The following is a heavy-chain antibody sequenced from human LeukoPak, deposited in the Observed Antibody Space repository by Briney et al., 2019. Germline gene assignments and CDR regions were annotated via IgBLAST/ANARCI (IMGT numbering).Heavy chain of an antibody. CDR3: ARASDSSGYSPLYDYYGMDV. J-gene: IGHJ6*02. D-gene: IGHD3-22*01. CDR2: ISAYNGNT. V-gene: IGHV1-18*01. CDR1: GYAFTSYG. Sequence: ASVKVSCTASGYAFTSYGISWVRQAPGQGLEWMGWISAYNGNTNYAQKLQGRVTMTTDTSTSTAYMELRSLRSDDTAVYYCARASDSSGYSPLYDYYGMDVWGQGTTVTVSS.